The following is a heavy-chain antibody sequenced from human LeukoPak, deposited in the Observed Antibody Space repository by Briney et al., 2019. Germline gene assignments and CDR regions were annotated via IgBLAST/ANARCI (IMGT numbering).Heavy chain of an antibody. CDR3: AKSGTTSSWSPRVKTYFDY. V-gene: IGHV3-20*04. CDR1: GFTFGDYG. Sequence: GALRLSCAASGFTFGDYGMSWVRQAPGKGLEWVAGINWNGGSTGYADSVRGRFTLSRDISKSMIYLQMNSLRAEDTAVYYCAKSGTTSSWSPRVKTYFDYWGQGTLVTVSS. J-gene: IGHJ4*02. CDR2: INWNGGST. D-gene: IGHD6-13*01.